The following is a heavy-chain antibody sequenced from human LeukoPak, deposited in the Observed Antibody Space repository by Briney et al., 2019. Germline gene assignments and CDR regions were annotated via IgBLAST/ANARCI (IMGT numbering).Heavy chain of an antibody. J-gene: IGHJ2*01. CDR3: ARGVGAAAGTSYWYFDL. Sequence: GASVKVSCKASGYTFTGYYMHWVRQAPGQGLEWMGWINPNSGGTNYAQKFQGWVTMTRDTSISTAYMELSRLRSDDTAVYYCARGVGAAAGTSYWYFDLWGRGTLVTVSS. D-gene: IGHD6-13*01. CDR2: INPNSGGT. CDR1: GYTFTGYY. V-gene: IGHV1-2*04.